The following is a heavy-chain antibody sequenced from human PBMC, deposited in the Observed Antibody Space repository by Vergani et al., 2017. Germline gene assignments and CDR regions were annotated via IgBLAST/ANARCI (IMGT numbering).Heavy chain of an antibody. CDR2: MNPNSGNT. V-gene: IGHV1-8*03. D-gene: IGHD6-13*01. CDR3: ARESGSSWYSYFDY. Sequence: QVQLVQSGAEVKKPGASVKVSCKASGYTFTSYDINWVRQATGQGLEWMGWMNPNSGNTGYAQKFQGRVTITRDTSASTAYMELSSLRSEDTAVYYCARESGSSWYSYFDYWGQGTLVTVSS. CDR1: GYTFTSYD. J-gene: IGHJ4*02.